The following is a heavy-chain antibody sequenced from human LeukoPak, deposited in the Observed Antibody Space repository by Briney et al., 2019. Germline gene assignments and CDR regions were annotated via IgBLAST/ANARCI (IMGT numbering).Heavy chain of an antibody. J-gene: IGHJ5*02. CDR1: GFTFSSYG. Sequence: GGSLRLSCAASGFTFSSYGMHWVRQAPGKGLEWVAVIWYDGSNKYYADSVKGRFTISRDNSKNTLYLQMNGLRAEDTAVYYCAREVTTGTTGVLDPWGQGTLVTVSS. D-gene: IGHD1-1*01. CDR3: AREVTTGTTGVLDP. CDR2: IWYDGSNK. V-gene: IGHV3-33*01.